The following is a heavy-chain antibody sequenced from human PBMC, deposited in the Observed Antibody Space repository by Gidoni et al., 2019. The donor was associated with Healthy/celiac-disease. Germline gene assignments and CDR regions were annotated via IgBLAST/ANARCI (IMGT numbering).Heavy chain of an antibody. CDR2: ISSSSSYI. CDR1: GFTFSSYS. CDR3: ARDRSHGDAFDI. J-gene: IGHJ3*02. Sequence: EVQLVESGGGLVKPGGSLRLYCAASGFTFSSYSMNWVRQAPGKGLAWVSSISSSSSYIYYADSVKGRFTISRDNAKNSLYLQMNSLRAEDTAVYYCARDRSHGDAFDIWGQGTMVTVSS. D-gene: IGHD3-16*02. V-gene: IGHV3-21*01.